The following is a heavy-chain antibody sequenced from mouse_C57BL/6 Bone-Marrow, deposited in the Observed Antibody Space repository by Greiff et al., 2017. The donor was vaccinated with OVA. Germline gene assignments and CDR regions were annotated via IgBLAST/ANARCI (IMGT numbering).Heavy chain of an antibody. CDR1: GFTFSDFY. D-gene: IGHD4-1*01. CDR3: ARDNWDWYFDV. V-gene: IGHV7-1*01. Sequence: ELQLVESGGGLVQSGRSLRLSCATSGFTFSDFYMEWVRQAPGKGLEWIAASRNKANDYTTEYSASVKGRFIVSRDTSQSILYLQMNALRAEDTAIYYCARDNWDWYFDVWGTGTTVTVSS. CDR2: SRNKANDYTT. J-gene: IGHJ1*03.